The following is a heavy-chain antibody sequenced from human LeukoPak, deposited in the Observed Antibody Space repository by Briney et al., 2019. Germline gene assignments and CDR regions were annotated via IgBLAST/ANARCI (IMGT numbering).Heavy chain of an antibody. D-gene: IGHD6-13*01. Sequence: SETLSLTCTVSGGSVSSGSYYWSWIRQSPGKGLEWIGYIYDRGITDYNPSLRSRVTISVDMSKNQFSLKLSSVTAADTAVYYCAKRISVRIAATGTFDSWGQGTLVTVSS. J-gene: IGHJ5*01. V-gene: IGHV4-61*01. CDR3: AKRISVRIAATGTFDS. CDR2: IYDRGIT. CDR1: GGSVSSGSYY.